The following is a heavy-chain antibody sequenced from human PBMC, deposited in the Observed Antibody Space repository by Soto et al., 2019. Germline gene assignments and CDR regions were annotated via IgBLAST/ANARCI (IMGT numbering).Heavy chain of an antibody. CDR3: ARDRGPWTRLGYCNGGSCSGHGY. D-gene: IGHD2-15*01. CDR2: IYSGGST. J-gene: IGHJ4*02. V-gene: IGHV3-66*01. CDR1: GFTVSSNY. Sequence: PGESLRLSCAASGFTVSSNYMSWVRQAPGKGLEWVSVIYSGGSTYYADSVKGRFAISRDNSKNTLYLQMNSLRAEDTAVYYCARDRGPWTRLGYCNGGSCSGHGYWGQGTLVTVSS.